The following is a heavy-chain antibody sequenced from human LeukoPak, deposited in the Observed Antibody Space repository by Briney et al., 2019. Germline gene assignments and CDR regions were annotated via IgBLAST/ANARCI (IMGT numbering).Heavy chain of an antibody. CDR1: GFTFSNTW. Sequence: GGSLRLSCAASGFTFSNTWMSWVRQAPGKGLEWVGRIKSKTGGGTTDYAAPVKGRFIISRDDSKNTLYLQMNSLKTEDTAVYYCTRWVQLWSPYYYYYGMDVWGQGTTVTVSS. D-gene: IGHD5-18*01. CDR3: TRWVQLWSPYYYYYGMDV. J-gene: IGHJ6*02. CDR2: IKSKTGGGTT. V-gene: IGHV3-15*01.